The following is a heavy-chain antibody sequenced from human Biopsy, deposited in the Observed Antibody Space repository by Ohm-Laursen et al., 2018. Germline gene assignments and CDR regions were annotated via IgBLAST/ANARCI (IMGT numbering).Heavy chain of an antibody. CDR2: IWSSATYK. J-gene: IGHJ3*01. D-gene: IGHD3-16*01. V-gene: IGHV3-33*06. Sequence: RSLRLSCAAFGFTFSDHNMHWVRQAPGKGLEWVAFIWSSATYKAYADSAKGRFTVSRVNSKNTVYLQMNSLSADDTAIYSCVKDGGQTAPYSFDVWGQGTMVTVSS. CDR1: GFTFSDHN. CDR3: VKDGGQTAPYSFDV.